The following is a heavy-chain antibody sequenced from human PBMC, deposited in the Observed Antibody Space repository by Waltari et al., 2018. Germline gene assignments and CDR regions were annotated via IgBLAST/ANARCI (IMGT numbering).Heavy chain of an antibody. CDR2: IEQDGSEI. V-gene: IGHV3-7*01. CDR3: ARARIDSGDYGWNY. CDR1: GFTFSSYW. D-gene: IGHD4-17*01. J-gene: IGHJ4*02. Sequence: EVQLVESGGGLVQPGGSLRLSCTASGFTFSSYWMAWVRQAPGKGLEWVANIEQDGSEIHYVDSVKGRFTISRDNARNSLYLQMNSLRAEDTAVYYCARARIDSGDYGWNYWGQGTLVTVSS.